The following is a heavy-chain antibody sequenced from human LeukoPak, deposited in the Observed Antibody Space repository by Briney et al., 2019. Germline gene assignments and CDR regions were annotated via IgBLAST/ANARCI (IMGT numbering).Heavy chain of an antibody. CDR2: INPTGGST. CDR1: GYTFPSYF. CDR3: ARASTFGFDY. Sequence: ASVKVSCKASGYTFPSYFMHWVRQAPGQGLEWMGIINPTGGSTTYAQKFQGRVTMTRDTSTSTVYMELSSLRSDDTAVYYCARASTFGFDYWGQGTLVTVSS. V-gene: IGHV1-46*01. J-gene: IGHJ4*02. D-gene: IGHD2/OR15-2a*01.